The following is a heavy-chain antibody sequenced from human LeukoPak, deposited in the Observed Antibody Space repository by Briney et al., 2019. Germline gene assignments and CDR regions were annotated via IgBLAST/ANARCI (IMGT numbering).Heavy chain of an antibody. CDR3: ARDGVGYYDSSGYYYFQH. J-gene: IGHJ1*01. D-gene: IGHD3-22*01. Sequence: ASVKVSCKASGYSFTGYYMHWVRQAPGQGLEWMGWINPNSGGTNYAQKFQGRVTMTRDTSISTAYMELSRLRSDDTAVYYCARDGVGYYDSSGYYYFQHWGQGTLVTVSS. V-gene: IGHV1-2*02. CDR1: GYSFTGYY. CDR2: INPNSGGT.